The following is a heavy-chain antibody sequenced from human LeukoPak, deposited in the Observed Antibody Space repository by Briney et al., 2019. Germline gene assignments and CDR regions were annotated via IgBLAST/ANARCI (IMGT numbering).Heavy chain of an antibody. V-gene: IGHV1-2*02. D-gene: IGHD1-1*01. J-gene: IGHJ5*02. CDR1: GYTFTGYY. Sequence: ASVKVSCKASGYTFTGYYMHWVRQAPGQGLEWMGWINPNSGDTNYAQKFQGRVTMTRDTSISTAYMELSRLRSDDTAVYYCAAISYNWNGSRFDPWGQGTLVTVSS. CDR2: INPNSGDT. CDR3: AAISYNWNGSRFDP.